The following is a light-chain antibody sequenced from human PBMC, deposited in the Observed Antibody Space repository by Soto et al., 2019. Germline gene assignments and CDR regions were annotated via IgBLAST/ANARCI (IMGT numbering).Light chain of an antibody. Sequence: IELTQSPCALSLSPGERATLACRASQGFGSRFLAWYRQNPGQAPRILXXGKXSRATGIPERFIGSGSGKDFALTLSSLDPEDFAVYYCQQRNILPTGTFGQGTRLEIK. CDR2: GKX. CDR1: QGFGSRF. J-gene: IGKJ5*01. V-gene: IGKV3-20*01. CDR3: QQRNILPTGT.